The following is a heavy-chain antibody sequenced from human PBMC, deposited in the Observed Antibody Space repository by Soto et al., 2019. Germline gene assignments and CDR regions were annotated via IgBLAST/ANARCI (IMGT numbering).Heavy chain of an antibody. Sequence: PSETLSLTCTVSGGSISSGGYYWSWIRQHPGKGLEWIGYIYYSGSTYYNPSLKSRVTISVDTSKNQFSLKLSSVTAADTAVYCCARVGVAARFAYYYYGMDVWGQGTTVTVSS. V-gene: IGHV4-31*03. CDR1: GGSISSGGYY. J-gene: IGHJ6*02. CDR2: IYYSGST. CDR3: ARVGVAARFAYYYYGMDV. D-gene: IGHD6-6*01.